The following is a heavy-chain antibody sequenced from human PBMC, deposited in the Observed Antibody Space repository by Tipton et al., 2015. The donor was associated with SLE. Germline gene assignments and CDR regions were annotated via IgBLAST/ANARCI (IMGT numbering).Heavy chain of an antibody. CDR3: ARVFRHGYNYPSTRFDY. D-gene: IGHD5-24*01. CDR2: IYYRGNT. J-gene: IGHJ4*02. Sequence: TLSLTCTVSGGSISSNNYYWGWIRQPPGKGLEWIASIYYRGNTHYHSSLKSRLTMSVDTSKNQFSLKMTSVSAADTAMYYCARVFRHGYNYPSTRFDYWGQGTLVTVSS. V-gene: IGHV4-39*07. CDR1: GGSISSNNYY.